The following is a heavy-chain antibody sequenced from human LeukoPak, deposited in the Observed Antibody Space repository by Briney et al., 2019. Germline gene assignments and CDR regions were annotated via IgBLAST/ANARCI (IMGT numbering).Heavy chain of an antibody. V-gene: IGHV5-51*01. CDR2: IYPGDSDT. CDR1: GYSFTSYW. Sequence: GESLKISCKGSGYSFTSYWIGWVRQMPGKGLEWMGIIYPGDSDTRYSPSFQGQVTIPADKSISTAYLQWSSLKASDTAMYYCARRRVRGYSYGPIDYWGQGTLVTVSS. J-gene: IGHJ4*02. D-gene: IGHD5-18*01. CDR3: ARRRVRGYSYGPIDY.